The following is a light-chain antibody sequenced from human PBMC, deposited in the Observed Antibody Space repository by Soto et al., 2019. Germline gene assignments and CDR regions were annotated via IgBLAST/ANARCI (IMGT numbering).Light chain of an antibody. J-gene: IGLJ2*01. CDR2: GNN. CDR3: AAWDGSLNNVL. CDR1: GSSIGTNT. V-gene: IGLV1-44*01. Sequence: QSVLTQPPSASGTPGQRVTISCSGSGSSIGTNTVNWYRQLPGTAPKLLIYGNNQRPSGVPDRFSGSKSGTSASLGISALQSEDEADYYCAAWDGSLNNVLFGGGTKLTVL.